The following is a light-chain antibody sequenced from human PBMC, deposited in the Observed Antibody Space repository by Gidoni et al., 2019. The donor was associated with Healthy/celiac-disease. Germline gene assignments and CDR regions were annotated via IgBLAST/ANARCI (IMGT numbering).Light chain of an antibody. Sequence: DIWMTQFPSTLSASVGDRVTITCQASQSIRSWLAWYQQKPGKAPKLLISKASSLESEVPSRFSGSGSGTEFTHTINSLQPDDFATYYCQQYNGYSPTFGQGTKLEIK. J-gene: IGKJ2*01. CDR2: KAS. V-gene: IGKV1-5*03. CDR1: QSIRSW. CDR3: QQYNGYSPT.